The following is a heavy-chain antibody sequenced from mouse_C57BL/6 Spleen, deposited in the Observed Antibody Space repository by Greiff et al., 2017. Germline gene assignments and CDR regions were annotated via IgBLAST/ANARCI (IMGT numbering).Heavy chain of an antibody. CDR2: IYPGSGST. J-gene: IGHJ2*01. V-gene: IGHV1-55*01. D-gene: IGHD2-4*01. CDR1: GYTFTSYW. CDR3: ARCWDYDGYFDY. Sequence: QVQLQQPGAELVKPGASVKMSCKASGYTFTSYWITWVKQRPGHGLEWIGDIYPGSGSTNYNEKFKSKATLTVDTSSSTAYMQRSSLTSEDSAVYYCARCWDYDGYFDYWGQGTTLTVSS.